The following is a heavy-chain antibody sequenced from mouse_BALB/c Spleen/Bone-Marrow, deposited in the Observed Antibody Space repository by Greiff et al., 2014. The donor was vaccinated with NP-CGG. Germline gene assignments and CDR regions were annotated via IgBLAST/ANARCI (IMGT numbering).Heavy chain of an antibody. J-gene: IGHJ2*01. CDR3: ARYDYDVGYFDY. D-gene: IGHD2-4*01. CDR1: GYSITSDYA. Sequence: VQLKESGPGLVKPSQSLSLTCTVTGYSITSDYAWNWIRQFPGNKLEWMGYISYSGSTSYNPSLKSRISITRDTSKNQFFLQLNSVTTEDTATYYGARYDYDVGYFDYWGQGTTLTVSS. CDR2: ISYSGST. V-gene: IGHV3-2*02.